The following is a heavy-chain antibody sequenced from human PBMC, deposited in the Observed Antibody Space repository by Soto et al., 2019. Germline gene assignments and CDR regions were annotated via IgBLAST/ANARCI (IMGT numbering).Heavy chain of an antibody. CDR1: GFTVSSNY. V-gene: IGHV3-53*01. J-gene: IGHJ6*02. CDR3: AREGGPNDYGDYVYYYYGMDV. Sequence: GGSLRLSCAASGFTVSSNYMSWVRQAPGKGLEWVSVIYSGGSTYYADSVKGRFTISRDNSKNTLYLQMNSLRAEDTAVYYCAREGGPNDYGDYVYYYYGMDVWGQGTTVTVSS. D-gene: IGHD4-17*01. CDR2: IYSGGST.